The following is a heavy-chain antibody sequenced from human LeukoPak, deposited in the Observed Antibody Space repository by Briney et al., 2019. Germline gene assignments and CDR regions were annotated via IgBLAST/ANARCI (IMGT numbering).Heavy chain of an antibody. D-gene: IGHD3-9*01. J-gene: IGHJ4*02. CDR1: GFTFDDYA. V-gene: IGHV3-9*01. Sequence: GGSLRLSCAASGFTFDDYAMHWVRQAPGKGLEWVSGISWNSGSIGYADSVKGRFTISRDNAKNSLYLQMNSLRAEDTALYYCAKDTYDDILTGYRDYWGQGTLVTVSS. CDR3: AKDTYDDILTGYRDY. CDR2: ISWNSGSI.